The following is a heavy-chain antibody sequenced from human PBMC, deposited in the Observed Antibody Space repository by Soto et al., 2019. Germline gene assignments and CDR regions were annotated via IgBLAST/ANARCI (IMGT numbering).Heavy chain of an antibody. CDR1: GFIFSDYY. J-gene: IGHJ4*02. Sequence: QVQLVESGGALVKPGGSLRLSCAASGFIFSDYYMTWIRQAPGKGPEWISYISGGGDVTAYAHSVKGRFTISRDNTKRSLYLQMNSLTVEDMAVYYCSRDPRLVDYWGQGTLVTVVS. CDR2: ISGGGDVT. D-gene: IGHD1-26*01. CDR3: SRDPRLVDY. V-gene: IGHV3-11*01.